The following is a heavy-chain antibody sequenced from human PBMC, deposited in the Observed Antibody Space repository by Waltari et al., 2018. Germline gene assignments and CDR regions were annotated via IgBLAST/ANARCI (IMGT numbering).Heavy chain of an antibody. D-gene: IGHD3-3*01. V-gene: IGHV1-69*01. CDR1: GGTFSSYA. Sequence: QVQLVQSGAEVKKPGSSVKVSCKASGGTFSSYAISWMRQAPGQGLEWMGGIITIFGTANYAQKFQGRVTITADESTSTAYMELSSLRSEDTAVYYCARGGPGRFLEWLLRYWGQGTLVTVSS. J-gene: IGHJ4*02. CDR2: IITIFGTA. CDR3: ARGGPGRFLEWLLRY.